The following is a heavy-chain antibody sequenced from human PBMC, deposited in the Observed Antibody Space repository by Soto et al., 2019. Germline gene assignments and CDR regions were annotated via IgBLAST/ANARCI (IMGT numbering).Heavy chain of an antibody. V-gene: IGHV4-39*01. CDR1: GGSISSSSYY. J-gene: IGHJ4*02. CDR2: IYYSGST. Sequence: QLQLQESGPGLVKPSETLSLTCTVSGGSISSSSYYWGWIRQPPGKGLEWIGSIYYSGSTYYNPSLKSRVTISVDTSKNQFSLKLSSVTAADTAVYYCSRTFGGVITGLVYWGQGTLVTVSS. CDR3: SRTFGGVITGLVY. D-gene: IGHD3-16*02.